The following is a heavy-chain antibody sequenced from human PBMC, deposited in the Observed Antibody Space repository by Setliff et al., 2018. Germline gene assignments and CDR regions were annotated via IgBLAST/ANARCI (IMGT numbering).Heavy chain of an antibody. CDR1: GFTFSRYA. J-gene: IGHJ3*02. CDR3: VKDPSVYGADSGSI. V-gene: IGHV3-64D*09. D-gene: IGHD2-21*02. CDR2: ISSTGIPI. Sequence: QSGGSLRLSCSASGFTFSRYAMHWVRQAPRKGLESVSAISSTGIPIYYADSVKARFTISRDDAQNTLYLQMSSLRTDDTAVYYCVKDPSVYGADSGSIWGQGTMVTVSS.